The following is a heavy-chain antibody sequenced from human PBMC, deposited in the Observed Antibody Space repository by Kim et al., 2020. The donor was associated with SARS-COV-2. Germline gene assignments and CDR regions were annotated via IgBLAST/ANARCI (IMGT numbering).Heavy chain of an antibody. Sequence: ASVKVSCKPSGYPFSSFAITWVRQAPGQGLEWMGWISPFKTNGTYTQKFPGRLTMSTDISTSTAYMELRSLRSDDPAEYYCARSMFDYSWGTSLKKEDSW. CDR3: ARSMFDYSWGTSLKKEDS. CDR1: GYPFSSFA. D-gene: IGHD3-16*01. CDR2: ISPFKTNG. J-gene: IGHJ5*01. V-gene: IGHV1-18*01.